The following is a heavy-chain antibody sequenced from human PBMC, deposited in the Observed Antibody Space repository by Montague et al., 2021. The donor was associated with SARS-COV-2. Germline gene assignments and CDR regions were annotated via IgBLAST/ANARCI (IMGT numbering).Heavy chain of an antibody. J-gene: IGHJ5*01. CDR2: VNHSGST. CDR1: GGSFSGYH. D-gene: IGHD3-10*01. Sequence: SETLSLTCAVYGGSFSGYHWSWIRRPPGKGLEWIGEVNHSGSTNYNPSLKSRVTISADTSKNQFSLRLNSVTAADTAVYYCARGLDDVSIIGIVLAGACNWFDSWGQGTLVTVSS. CDR3: ARGLDDVSIIGIVLAGACNWFDS. V-gene: IGHV4-34*01.